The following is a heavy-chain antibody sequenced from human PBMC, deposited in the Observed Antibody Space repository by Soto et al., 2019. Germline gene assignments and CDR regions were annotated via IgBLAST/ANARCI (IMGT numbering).Heavy chain of an antibody. CDR1: GFTFRNYA. D-gene: IGHD3-3*01. CDR3: TNSRFLEWSLSGWGDEC. Sequence: PLLESGGGLVQPGGSLRLSCAASGFTFRNYAMSCVRQAPGKGLEWVSAINGGGVSTYYADSVKGRFTISRDQSKNPIYLQMDSLRVEDTAVYDCTNSRFLEWSLSGWGDECWGRRLLVTVS. CDR2: INGGGVST. J-gene: IGHJ1*01. V-gene: IGHV3-23*01.